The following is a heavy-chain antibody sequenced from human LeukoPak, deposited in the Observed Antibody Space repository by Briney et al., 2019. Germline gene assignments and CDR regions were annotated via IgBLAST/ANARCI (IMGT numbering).Heavy chain of an antibody. CDR2: IIPIFGTA. Sequence: SVKVSCKASGGTFSSYAISWVRQAPGQGLEWMGGIIPIFGTANYAQKFQGRVTITADESTSTAYMELSSLRSEDTAVYYCARPIRGATSYYYYYGMDVWGQGTTVTVSS. D-gene: IGHD1-26*01. J-gene: IGHJ6*02. CDR3: ARPIRGATSYYYYYGMDV. V-gene: IGHV1-69*13. CDR1: GGTFSSYA.